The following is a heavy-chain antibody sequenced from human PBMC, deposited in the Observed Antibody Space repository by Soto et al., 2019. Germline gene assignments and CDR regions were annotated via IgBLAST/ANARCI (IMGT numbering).Heavy chain of an antibody. V-gene: IGHV3-30-3*01. CDR2: ISYDGSNK. CDR1: GFTFSSYA. J-gene: IGHJ4*02. CDR3: ARDYSGFDY. D-gene: IGHD2-21*01. Sequence: LRLSCAASGFTFSSYAMHWVRQAPGKGLEWVAVISYDGSNKYYADSVKGRFTISRDNSKNTLYLQMNSLRAEDTAVYYCARDYSGFDYWGQGTLVTGSS.